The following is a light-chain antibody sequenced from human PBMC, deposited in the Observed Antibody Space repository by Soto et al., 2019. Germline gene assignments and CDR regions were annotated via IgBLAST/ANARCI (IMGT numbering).Light chain of an antibody. J-gene: IGKJ4*01. CDR3: QRSFSTPLT. V-gene: IGKV1-39*01. Sequence: DIQMTQSPSSLSASVGDRVTITCRASQSISSYLHWYQQKPGKAPKLLIHAASSLQSGVPSRFSGSGSGTDFTLTISSLQPEYFATYYCQRSFSTPLTFGGGTKVEIK. CDR1: QSISSY. CDR2: AAS.